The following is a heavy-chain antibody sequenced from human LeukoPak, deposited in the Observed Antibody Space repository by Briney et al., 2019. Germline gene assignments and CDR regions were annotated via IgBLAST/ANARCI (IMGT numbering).Heavy chain of an antibody. CDR3: AIKIVGATHFDY. CDR2: IYYSGST. D-gene: IGHD1-26*01. CDR1: GGSISSYY. J-gene: IGHJ4*02. Sequence: PSETLSLTCTVSGGSISSYYWGWIRQPPGKGLEWIGYIYYSGSTNYNPPLKSRVTISVDTSKNQFSLKLSSVTAADTAVYYCAIKIVGATHFDYWGQGTLVTVSS. V-gene: IGHV4-59*08.